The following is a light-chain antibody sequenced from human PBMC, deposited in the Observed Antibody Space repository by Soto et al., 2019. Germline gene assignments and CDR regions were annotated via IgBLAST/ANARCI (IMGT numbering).Light chain of an antibody. CDR2: DTD. CDR1: NSNIGNNF. V-gene: IGLV1-51*01. J-gene: IGLJ1*01. Sequence: QSVLTQPPSVSAAPGQKVSISCSGSNSNIGNNFVSWYQQLQGTAPNLLIYDTDKQPSGMPDRFSGSKSCTSATLGITGLQNGDEDADYCGTWDIDLNVYVFGSGTKVTVL. CDR3: GTWDIDLNVYV.